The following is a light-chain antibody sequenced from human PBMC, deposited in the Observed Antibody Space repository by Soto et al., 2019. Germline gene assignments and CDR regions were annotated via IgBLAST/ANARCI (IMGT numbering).Light chain of an antibody. CDR3: HQYDNWPKT. J-gene: IGKJ5*01. CDR2: GAS. V-gene: IGKV3-15*01. CDR1: QSVSSN. Sequence: PPNLFCSTGERATLSCRASQSVSSNLAWYQQKPGQAPRLLIYGASTRATGIPARFSGSGSGTEFTLTISSLQSEDFAVYYCHQYDNWPKTFGQGTRLEIK.